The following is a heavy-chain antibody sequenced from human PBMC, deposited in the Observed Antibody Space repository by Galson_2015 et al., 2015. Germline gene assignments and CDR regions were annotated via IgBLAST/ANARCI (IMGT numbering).Heavy chain of an antibody. V-gene: IGHV3-7*03. CDR1: GFTFSSYW. D-gene: IGHD2-15*01. Sequence: SLRLSCAASGFTFSSYWMSWVRQAPGKGLEWVANIKQDGSEKYYVDSVKGRFTISRDNAKNSLYLQMNSLRAEDTAVYYCARDPGQWSHCFDYWGQGTLVTVSS. CDR3: ARDPGQWSHCFDY. J-gene: IGHJ4*02. CDR2: IKQDGSEK.